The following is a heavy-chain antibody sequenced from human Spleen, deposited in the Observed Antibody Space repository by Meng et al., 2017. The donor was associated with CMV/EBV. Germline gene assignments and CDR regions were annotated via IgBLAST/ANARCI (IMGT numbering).Heavy chain of an antibody. D-gene: IGHD2-2*02. J-gene: IGHJ5*02. Sequence: SETLSLTCTVSGYSISSGYYWGWIRQPPGKGLEWIGSIYHSGSTYYNPSLKSRVTISVDTSNNQFSLRLSSVTAADTAIYYCARGECSTTSCYMDNWFDPWGQGILVTVSS. CDR1: GYSISSGYY. CDR3: ARGECSTTSCYMDNWFDP. CDR2: IYHSGST. V-gene: IGHV4-38-2*02.